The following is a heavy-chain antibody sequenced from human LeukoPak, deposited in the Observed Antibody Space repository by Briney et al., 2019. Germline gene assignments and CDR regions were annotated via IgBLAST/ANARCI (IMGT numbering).Heavy chain of an antibody. V-gene: IGHV4-59*08. D-gene: IGHD6-19*01. CDR3: ARHGEYSSGWYDS. CDR1: TDSISSYY. J-gene: IGHJ5*01. CDR2: IYYSGST. Sequence: SETLSLTCTVSTDSISSYYRSWIRQPPGKGLEWIGYIYYSGSTNYNPSLKSRVTISVDTSTNQFSLKLGSVTAADTAVYYCARHGEYSSGWYDSWGQGTLVTVPS.